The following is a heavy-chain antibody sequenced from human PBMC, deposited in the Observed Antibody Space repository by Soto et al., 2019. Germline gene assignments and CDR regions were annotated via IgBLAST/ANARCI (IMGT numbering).Heavy chain of an antibody. CDR2: IGTAGDT. Sequence: GGSLRLSCEASRFTFSGFDMHWVRQPTGKGLEWVSTIGTAGDTYYAVSVKGRFTISRDNAKNSLSLQMNSLRAGDTAVYFCARGQEVGAHFFDSWGQGTRVTVSS. J-gene: IGHJ4*02. V-gene: IGHV3-13*01. CDR3: ARGQEVGAHFFDS. CDR1: RFTFSGFD. D-gene: IGHD2-15*01.